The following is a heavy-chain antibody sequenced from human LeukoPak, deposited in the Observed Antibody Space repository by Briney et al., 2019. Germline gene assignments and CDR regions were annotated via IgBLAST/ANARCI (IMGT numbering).Heavy chain of an antibody. J-gene: IGHJ4*02. CDR1: GFTFSSYA. CDR2: ISGSGGST. Sequence: GGSLRLSCAASGFTFSSYAMSRVRQAPGKGLEWVSAISGSGGSTYYADSVKGRFTISRDNSKNTLYLQMNSLRAEDTAVYYCAWFGELLPIDYWGQGTLVTVSS. V-gene: IGHV3-23*01. CDR3: AWFGELLPIDY. D-gene: IGHD3-10*01.